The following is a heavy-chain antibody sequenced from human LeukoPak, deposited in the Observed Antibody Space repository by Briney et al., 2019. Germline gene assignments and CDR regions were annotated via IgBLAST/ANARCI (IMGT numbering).Heavy chain of an antibody. Sequence: GGSLRLSCAASGFTFSSYWMHWVRQAPGKGLVWVSRINTDGSSTTYADSVKGRFTISRDNARNTLYLQMNSLRAEDTAVCYCATRAYYYYDSSGYYFDYWGQGTLVTVSS. CDR2: INTDGSST. V-gene: IGHV3-74*01. D-gene: IGHD3-22*01. CDR3: ATRAYYYYDSSGYYFDY. J-gene: IGHJ4*02. CDR1: GFTFSSYW.